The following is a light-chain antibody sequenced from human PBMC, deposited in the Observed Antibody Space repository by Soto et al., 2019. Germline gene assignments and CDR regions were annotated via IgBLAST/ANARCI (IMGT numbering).Light chain of an antibody. Sequence: EIVMTQSPATLSVSPGARATLSCRASQSVSTNLAWYQQEPGQAPRVLIYGASTRATGIPARFSGSGSGTEFSLTIRSLQSEDFVVYYCQQYHNWPVTFGPGTKVDLK. J-gene: IGKJ3*01. CDR1: QSVSTN. V-gene: IGKV3-15*01. CDR2: GAS. CDR3: QQYHNWPVT.